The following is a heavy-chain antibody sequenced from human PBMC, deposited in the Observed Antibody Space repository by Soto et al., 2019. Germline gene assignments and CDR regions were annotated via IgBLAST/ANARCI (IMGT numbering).Heavy chain of an antibody. J-gene: IGHJ4*02. Sequence: GGSLRLSCAASGFTFSSYSMNWVRQAPGKGLEWVSYISSSSSTIYYADSVKGRFTISRDNAKNSLYLQMNSLRDEDTAVYYCARDLGPERAITYGCTYWGQGTLVTVSS. CDR3: ARDLGPERAITYGCTY. V-gene: IGHV3-48*02. CDR2: ISSSSSTI. D-gene: IGHD3-10*01. CDR1: GFTFSSYS.